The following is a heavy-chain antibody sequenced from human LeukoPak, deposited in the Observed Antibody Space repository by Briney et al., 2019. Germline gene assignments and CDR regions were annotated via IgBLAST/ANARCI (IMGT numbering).Heavy chain of an antibody. J-gene: IGHJ6*03. CDR3: ARGLGPEPYNYYYMDV. D-gene: IGHD1-14*01. CDR1: GGSFSGYY. V-gene: IGHV4-34*01. Sequence: SETLSLTCAVYGGSFSGYYWSWIRQPPGKGLEWIGEINHSGSTNYNPSLKSRVTISVDTSKNQFSLKLSSVTAADTAVYYCARGLGPEPYNYYYMDVWGKGTTVTVSS. CDR2: INHSGST.